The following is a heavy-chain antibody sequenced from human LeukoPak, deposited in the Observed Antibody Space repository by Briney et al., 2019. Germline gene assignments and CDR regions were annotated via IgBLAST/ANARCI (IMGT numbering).Heavy chain of an antibody. CDR1: GFTFSSYA. J-gene: IGHJ4*02. Sequence: PGGSLRLSCAASGFTFSSYAMHWVRQAPGKGLEWVAVISYDGSNKYYADSVKGRFTISRDNSKNTLYLQMNSLRAEDTAVYYCAKVDSGWFRFDYWGQGTLVTVSS. CDR2: ISYDGSNK. D-gene: IGHD6-19*01. CDR3: AKVDSGWFRFDY. V-gene: IGHV3-30-3*01.